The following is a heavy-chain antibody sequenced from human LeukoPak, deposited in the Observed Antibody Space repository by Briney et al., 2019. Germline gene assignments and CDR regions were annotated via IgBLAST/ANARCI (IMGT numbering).Heavy chain of an antibody. CDR3: AVGRTDAFDI. J-gene: IGHJ3*02. V-gene: IGHV3-21*01. CDR2: ISSSSSYI. CDR1: GFTFSSYS. D-gene: IGHD2-15*01. Sequence: GGSLRLSCAASGFTFSSYSMNRVRQAPGKGLEWVSSISSSSSYIYYADSVKGRFTISRDNAKNSLYLQMNSLRAEDTAVYYCAVGRTDAFDIWGQGTMVTVSS.